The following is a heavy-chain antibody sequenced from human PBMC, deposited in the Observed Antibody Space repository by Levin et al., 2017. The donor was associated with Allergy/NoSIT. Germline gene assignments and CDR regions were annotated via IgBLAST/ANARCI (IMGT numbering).Heavy chain of an antibody. Sequence: GGSLRLSCAASGFTFSSYAMSWVRQAPGKGLEWVSAISGSGGSTYYADSVKGRFTISRDNSKNTLYLQMNSLRAEDTAVYYCAKLNWNFRAPLWYFDLWGRGTLVTVSS. CDR3: AKLNWNFRAPLWYFDL. D-gene: IGHD1-7*01. CDR1: GFTFSSYA. V-gene: IGHV3-23*01. J-gene: IGHJ2*01. CDR2: ISGSGGST.